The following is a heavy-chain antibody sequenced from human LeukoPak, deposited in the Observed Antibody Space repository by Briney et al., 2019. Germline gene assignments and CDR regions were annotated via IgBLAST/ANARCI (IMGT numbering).Heavy chain of an antibody. V-gene: IGHV3-30*04. D-gene: IGHD3-3*01. CDR2: ISYDGSNK. CDR1: GFTFSSYA. Sequence: PGRSLRLSCAASGFTFSSYAMHWVRQAPGKGLEWVAVISYDGSNKYYADSVKGRFTISRDNSKNTLYLQMNSLRAEDTAVYYCAKAPSGEWLLLNPTYFDYWGQGTLATVSS. J-gene: IGHJ4*02. CDR3: AKAPSGEWLLLNPTYFDY.